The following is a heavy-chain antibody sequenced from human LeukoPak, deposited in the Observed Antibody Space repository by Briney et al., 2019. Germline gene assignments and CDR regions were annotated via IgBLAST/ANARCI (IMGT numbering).Heavy chain of an antibody. CDR3: ARAFLWFGELLPNWFDP. Sequence: SETLSLTCTVSGGSISSYYWSWIRQPPGKGLEWIGYIYYSGSTNYNPSLKSRVTISVDTSKNQFSLKLSSVTAADTAVYYCARAFLWFGELLPNWFDPWGQGTLVTVSS. CDR2: IYYSGST. D-gene: IGHD3-10*01. V-gene: IGHV4-59*01. J-gene: IGHJ5*02. CDR1: GGSISSYY.